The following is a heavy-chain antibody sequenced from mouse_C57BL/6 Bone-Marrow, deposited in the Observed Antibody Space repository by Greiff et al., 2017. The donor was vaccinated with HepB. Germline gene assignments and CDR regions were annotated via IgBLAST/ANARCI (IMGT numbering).Heavy chain of an antibody. Sequence: EVKLVESGGDLVKPGGSLKLSCAPSGFTFSSYGMSWVRQTPDKRLEWVATISSGGSYTYYPDSVKGRFTISRDNAKNTLYLQMSSLKSEDTAMYYCARLGRVDYWGQGTTLTVSS. D-gene: IGHD4-1*01. J-gene: IGHJ2*01. CDR1: GFTFSSYG. CDR2: ISSGGSYT. V-gene: IGHV5-6*01. CDR3: ARLGRVDY.